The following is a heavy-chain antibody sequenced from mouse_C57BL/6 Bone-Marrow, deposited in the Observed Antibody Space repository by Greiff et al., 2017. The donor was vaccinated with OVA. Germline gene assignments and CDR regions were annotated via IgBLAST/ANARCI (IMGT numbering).Heavy chain of an antibody. D-gene: IGHD1-1*01. CDR1: GFTFTNYY. J-gene: IGHJ2*01. Sequence: EVKLVESGGGLVQPGDSLSLSCAASGFTFTNYYMSWVRQPPGKALEWLAFIRNKPNGSTTEYSASVKGRFTISRDNSQSSLYLQMNAQRAEDSATYYCARYKGRVAVDYFDYWGQGTALTVSS. CDR2: IRNKPNGSTT. CDR3: ARYKGRVAVDYFDY. V-gene: IGHV7-3*01.